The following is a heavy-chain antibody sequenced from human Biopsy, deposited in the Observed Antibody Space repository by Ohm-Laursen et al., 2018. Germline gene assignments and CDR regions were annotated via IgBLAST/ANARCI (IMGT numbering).Heavy chain of an antibody. CDR1: GYSISSGYY. Sequence: TLSLTCAVSGYSISSGYYWGWIRQPPGKGLEWIGRIYHSGSTYYNPSPKSRVTISVDTSKNQFSLKLNSVTAADTAGYYCARGQALKSFDYWGQGTLVTVSS. CDR3: ARGQALKSFDY. CDR2: IYHSGST. V-gene: IGHV4-38-2*01. J-gene: IGHJ4*02.